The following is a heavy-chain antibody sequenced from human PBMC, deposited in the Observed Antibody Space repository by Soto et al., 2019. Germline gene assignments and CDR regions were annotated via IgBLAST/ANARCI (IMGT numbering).Heavy chain of an antibody. V-gene: IGHV6-1*01. J-gene: IGHJ6*02. CDR1: GDSVSSNSAA. CDR2: TYYRSKWYN. CDR3: ASSRYCTNGVCYSDYYYYYGMDV. Sequence: SQTLSLTCAISGDSVSSNSAAWNWIRRSPSRGLEWLGRTYYRSKWYNDYAVSVKSRITINPDTSKNQFSLQLNSVTPEDTAVYYCASSRYCTNGVCYSDYYYYYGMDVWGQGTTVTVSS. D-gene: IGHD2-8*01.